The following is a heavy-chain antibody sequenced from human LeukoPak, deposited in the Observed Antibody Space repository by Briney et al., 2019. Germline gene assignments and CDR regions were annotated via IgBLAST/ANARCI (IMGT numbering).Heavy chain of an antibody. CDR1: GFTFSSYG. CDR2: ISGSGGST. D-gene: IGHD3-16*02. J-gene: IGHJ4*02. Sequence: PGGSLRLSCAASGFTFSSYGMSWVRQAPGKGLEWVSAISGSGGSTYYADSVKGRFTISRDNSKNKLYLQMNSLRAEDTAVYYCARRGYDYVWGSYQPYYFDYWGQGTLVTVSS. V-gene: IGHV3-23*01. CDR3: ARRGYDYVWGSYQPYYFDY.